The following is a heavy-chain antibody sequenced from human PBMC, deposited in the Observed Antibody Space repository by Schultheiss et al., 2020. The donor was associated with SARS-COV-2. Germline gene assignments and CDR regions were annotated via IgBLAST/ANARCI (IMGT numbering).Heavy chain of an antibody. Sequence: GGSLRLSCAASGFTFSSYAMSWVRQAPGKGLEWVGRIKSKTDGGTTEYAASVKGRFTISRDDSKSIAYLQMNSLKTEDTAVYYCTRAPGDYDFWSGYYYYYYGMDVWGQGTTVTVSS. V-gene: IGHV3-49*04. CDR3: TRAPGDYDFWSGYYYYYYGMDV. J-gene: IGHJ6*02. D-gene: IGHD3-3*01. CDR2: IKSKTDGGTT. CDR1: GFTFSSYA.